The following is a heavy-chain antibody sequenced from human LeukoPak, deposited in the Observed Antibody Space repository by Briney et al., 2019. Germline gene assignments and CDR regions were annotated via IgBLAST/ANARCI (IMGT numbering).Heavy chain of an antibody. Sequence: GGSLRLSCAASGFTLSSYGVHWVRQAPGKGLEWVAFIRYDGSNKYYADSVKGRFTISRDNSKNTLYLQMNSLRAEDTAVYYCAKDGAVADYFDYWGLGTLVTVSS. CDR3: AKDGAVADYFDY. CDR2: IRYDGSNK. J-gene: IGHJ4*02. D-gene: IGHD6-19*01. CDR1: GFTLSSYG. V-gene: IGHV3-30*02.